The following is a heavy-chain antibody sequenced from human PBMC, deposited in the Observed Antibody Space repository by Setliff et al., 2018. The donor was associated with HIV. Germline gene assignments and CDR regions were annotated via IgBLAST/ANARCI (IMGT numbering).Heavy chain of an antibody. D-gene: IGHD3-16*01. CDR1: GFTFSNFA. CDR2: ISGGGGKT. J-gene: IGHJ6*03. Sequence: GGSLRLSCAASGFTFSNFAMSWVRQAPGKGLEWVSAISGGGGKTDYADSVKGRFTISRDNSKNTLYLQMNSLRADDTAVYYCAKDWGSRLSYSFYYMDVWGKGTTVTVSS. CDR3: AKDWGSRLSYSFYYMDV. V-gene: IGHV3-23*01.